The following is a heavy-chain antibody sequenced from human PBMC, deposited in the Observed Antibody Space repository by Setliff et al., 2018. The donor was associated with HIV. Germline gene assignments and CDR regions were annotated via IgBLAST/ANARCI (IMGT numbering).Heavy chain of an antibody. Sequence: PSETLSLTCTVSGGSISSHYRSWIRQPPGKGLEWIGGIYYSGSTNYNPSLKSRVTISVDTSKNQFSLKLSSVTAADTAVYYCASTYCGGDCYSRYFQHWGQGTLVTVSS. J-gene: IGHJ1*01. CDR2: IYYSGST. CDR3: ASTYCGGDCYSRYFQH. CDR1: GGSISSHY. D-gene: IGHD2-21*02. V-gene: IGHV4-59*11.